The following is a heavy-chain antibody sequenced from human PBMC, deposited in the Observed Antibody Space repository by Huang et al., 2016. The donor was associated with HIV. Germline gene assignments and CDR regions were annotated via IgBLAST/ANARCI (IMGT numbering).Heavy chain of an antibody. Sequence: VQLQESGPGLVKPSQTLSLSCNVSGASIASGSYFWNWIRQPAGGGLEWFGHIFTTGSTDYNPSLMGRVAVSSDTSKNQFSLSLGSVTAADTAVYFCARGRVTSSGVVQSYDYWGQGSLVTVSS. J-gene: IGHJ4*02. CDR2: IFTTGST. CDR3: ARGRVTSSGVVQSYDY. CDR1: GASIASGSYF. V-gene: IGHV4-61*09. D-gene: IGHD3-3*01.